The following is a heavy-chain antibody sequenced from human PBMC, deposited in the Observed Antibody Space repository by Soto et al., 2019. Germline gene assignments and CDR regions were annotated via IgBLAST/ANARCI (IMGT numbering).Heavy chain of an antibody. CDR1: GGFVTSGSYY. V-gene: IGHV4-34*01. CDR3: ARVERGTATTVVDAFDI. Sequence: QVQLQQWGAGLLKPSETLSLTCAVYGGFVTSGSYYWSWIRQPPGKGLEWIGEMRHSGGTHFNPSLTSRLTISVDTSKNQFTLKMSSVTAADTALYYCARVERGTATTVVDAFDIWGPGTMVTVSS. D-gene: IGHD1-1*01. J-gene: IGHJ3*02. CDR2: MRHSGGT.